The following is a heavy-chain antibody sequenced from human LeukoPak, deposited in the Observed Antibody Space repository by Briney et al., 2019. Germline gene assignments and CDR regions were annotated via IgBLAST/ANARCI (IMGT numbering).Heavy chain of an antibody. CDR2: INHSGST. CDR3: ARQGGDSYYYYYMDV. D-gene: IGHD4-17*01. Sequence: SETLSLTCTVSGGSISSYYWSWIRQPPGKGLEWIGEINHSGSTNYNPSLKSRVTISVDTSKNQFSLKLSSVTAADTAVYYCARQGGDSYYYYYMDVWGKGTTVTISS. J-gene: IGHJ6*03. V-gene: IGHV4-34*01. CDR1: GGSISSYY.